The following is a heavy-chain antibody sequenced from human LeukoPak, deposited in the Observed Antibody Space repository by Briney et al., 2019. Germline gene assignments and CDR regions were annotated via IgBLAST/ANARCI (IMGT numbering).Heavy chain of an antibody. CDR1: GFTFSSYS. J-gene: IGHJ4*02. D-gene: IGHD3-9*01. CDR2: ISGTSSYI. Sequence: PGGSLRLSCAASGFTFSSYSMNWVRQAPGKGLEWVSSISGTSSYIYYADSVKGRFTISRDNAKNSVFLQMNSLRAKDTAVYYCARGTLLTPFDYWGQGTLVTVSS. CDR3: ARGTLLTPFDY. V-gene: IGHV3-21*01.